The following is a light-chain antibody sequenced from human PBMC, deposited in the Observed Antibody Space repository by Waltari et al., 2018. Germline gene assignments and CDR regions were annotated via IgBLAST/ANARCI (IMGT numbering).Light chain of an antibody. CDR1: QGVSSY. CDR2: DAS. Sequence: EVVLTQSPATLSLSPGERATLSCRASQGVSSYLAWYQQKPGQAPRLRIYDASNRATGIPARFSGSGSGTDFTLTISSLEPEDFAVYYCQQRINWPLTFGGGTKVEIK. J-gene: IGKJ4*01. V-gene: IGKV3-11*01. CDR3: QQRINWPLT.